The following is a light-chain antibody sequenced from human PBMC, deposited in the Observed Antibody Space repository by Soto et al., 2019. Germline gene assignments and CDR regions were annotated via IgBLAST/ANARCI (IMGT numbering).Light chain of an antibody. CDR2: GAS. J-gene: IGKJ1*01. Sequence: LTQSPGTLSLTTRERATLSCRASQSVSSSYLAWYQQKPGQAPRLLIYGASSRATGIPDRFSGSGSGTDFTLTISRLEPEDFAVYYCQQYGSSQWTFGQGTKADI. V-gene: IGKV3-20*01. CDR3: QQYGSSQWT. CDR1: QSVSSSY.